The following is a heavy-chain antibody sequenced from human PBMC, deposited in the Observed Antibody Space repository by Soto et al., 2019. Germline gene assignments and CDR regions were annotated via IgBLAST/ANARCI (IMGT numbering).Heavy chain of an antibody. V-gene: IGHV4-30-2*01. CDR3: ASRLAGSGWYGDFDY. Sequence: SENLSLTCTISGSSINSGAYSWTLIRQPPGKGLEWIGFIYHTGTTYYNPSLKSRVTISVDRSKNQFSLKLNSVTAADTVVYYCASRLAGSGWYGDFDYWGQGTLVTVS. CDR2: IYHTGTT. CDR1: GSSINSGAYS. D-gene: IGHD6-19*01. J-gene: IGHJ4*02.